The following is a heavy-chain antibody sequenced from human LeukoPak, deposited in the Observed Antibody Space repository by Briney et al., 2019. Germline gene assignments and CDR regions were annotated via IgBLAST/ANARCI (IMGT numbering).Heavy chain of an antibody. J-gene: IGHJ4*02. V-gene: IGHV3-7*01. D-gene: IGHD2-15*01. CDR2: IKEDGSKK. CDR3: ARVGSCSGGSCYSSSSGWLDY. CDR1: GFTFSNFW. Sequence: GGSLRLSCAASGFTFSNFWINWVRQAPGKGLEWVANIKEDGSKKNYVDSVKGRFTISRDNAKNSLYLQMNSLRAEDTAVYYCARVGSCSGGSCYSSSSGWLDYWGQGTLVTVSS.